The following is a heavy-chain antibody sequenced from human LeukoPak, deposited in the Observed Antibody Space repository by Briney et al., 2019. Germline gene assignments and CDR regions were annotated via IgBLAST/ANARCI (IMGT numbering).Heavy chain of an antibody. CDR3: ARHQRDDLSRTLDY. CDR1: GYSFTNYW. V-gene: IGHV5-51*01. CDR2: IYPGDSDT. Sequence: GESLKITCKGSGYSFTNYWIGWVRQMPGKGLEWMGIIYPGDSDTRYSPSFQGQVTISADKSISTAYLQWSSLKASDSAIYYCARHQRDDLSRTLDYWGQGTLVTVSS. D-gene: IGHD3-3*01. J-gene: IGHJ4*02.